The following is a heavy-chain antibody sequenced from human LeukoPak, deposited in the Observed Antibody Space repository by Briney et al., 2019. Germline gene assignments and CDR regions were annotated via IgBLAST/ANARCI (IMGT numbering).Heavy chain of an antibody. D-gene: IGHD3-16*02. CDR2: IWYDGSSK. CDR1: GFTFSSYG. Sequence: GGSLRLSCAASGFTFSSYGMHWVRQAPGKGLEWVALIWYDGSSKHYADSVRGRFTISRDNSKNTLYLQMNSLRAEDMAVYYCARDFELSHWGQGTLVTVSS. CDR3: ARDFELSH. J-gene: IGHJ4*02. V-gene: IGHV3-33*01.